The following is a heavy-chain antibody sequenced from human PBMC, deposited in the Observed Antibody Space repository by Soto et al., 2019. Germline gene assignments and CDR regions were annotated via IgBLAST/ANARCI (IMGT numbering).Heavy chain of an antibody. CDR3: ARDDDSSGCKFAGGGWFDP. Sequence: QVQLVQSGAEVKKPGSSVKVSCKASGGTFSSYAISWVRQAPGQGLEWMGGIIPIFGTANYAQKFQGRVTITADESTSTAYMELSSLRSEDTAVYYCARDDDSSGCKFAGGGWFDPWGQGTLVTVSS. V-gene: IGHV1-69*01. D-gene: IGHD3-22*01. CDR1: GGTFSSYA. CDR2: IIPIFGTA. J-gene: IGHJ5*02.